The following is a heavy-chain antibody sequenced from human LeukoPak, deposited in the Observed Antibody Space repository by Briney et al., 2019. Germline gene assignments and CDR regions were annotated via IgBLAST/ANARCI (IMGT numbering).Heavy chain of an antibody. CDR1: GGSISSYY. CDR3: ARDSSSWPYWYFDL. D-gene: IGHD6-13*01. Sequence: PSETLSLTCTVSGGSISSYYWSWIRQPPGKGLEWIGYIYYSGSTYYNPSLKSRVTISVDTSKNQFSLKLSSVTAADTAVYYCARDSSSWPYWYFDLWGRGTLVTVSS. V-gene: IGHV4-59*12. CDR2: IYYSGST. J-gene: IGHJ2*01.